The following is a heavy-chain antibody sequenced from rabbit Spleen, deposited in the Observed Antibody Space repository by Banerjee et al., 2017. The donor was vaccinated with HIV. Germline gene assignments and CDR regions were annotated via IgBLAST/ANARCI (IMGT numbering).Heavy chain of an antibody. Sequence: QQQLEESGGDLVKPEGSLTLTCTASGFSFSSHLYMCWVRQAPGKGLELIACIYAGSSGSTYSATWAKGRFTVSKTSSTTVTLQMTSLTAADTATYFCARGTNGQGNGYGLWGPGTLVTVS. D-gene: IGHD6-1*01. J-gene: IGHJ4*01. CDR3: ARGTNGQGNGYGL. CDR1: GFSFSSHLY. CDR2: IYAGSSGST. V-gene: IGHV1S45*01.